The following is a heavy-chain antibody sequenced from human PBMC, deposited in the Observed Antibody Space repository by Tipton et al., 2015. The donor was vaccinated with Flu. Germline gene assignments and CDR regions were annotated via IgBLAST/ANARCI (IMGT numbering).Heavy chain of an antibody. Sequence: SLRLSCAASGFTFSSYWMSWVRQAPGKGLEWAANIKQDGSEKYYVDSVKGRFTISRDNAKNSLYLQMNSLRAEDTAVYYCARPGGVYNWFDPWGQGTLVTVSS. D-gene: IGHD3-16*01. J-gene: IGHJ5*02. CDR3: ARPGGVYNWFDP. CDR2: IKQDGSEK. CDR1: GFTFSSYW. V-gene: IGHV3-7*03.